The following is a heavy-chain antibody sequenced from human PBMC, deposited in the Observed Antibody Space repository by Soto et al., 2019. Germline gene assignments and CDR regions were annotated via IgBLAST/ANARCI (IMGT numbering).Heavy chain of an antibody. CDR1: GGSISSGGYY. Sequence: SETLSLTCTVSGGSISSGGYYWSWIRQHPGKGLEWIGYIYYSGSTYYNPSPKSRVTISVDTSKNQFSLKLSSVTAADTAVYYCARVPLRGVITYYYYGMDVWGQGTTVTVSS. J-gene: IGHJ6*02. CDR2: IYYSGST. V-gene: IGHV4-31*03. D-gene: IGHD3-10*01. CDR3: ARVPLRGVITYYYYGMDV.